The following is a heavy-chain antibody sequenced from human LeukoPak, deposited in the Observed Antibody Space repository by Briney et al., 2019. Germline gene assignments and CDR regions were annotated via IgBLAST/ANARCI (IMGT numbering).Heavy chain of an antibody. D-gene: IGHD6-13*01. V-gene: IGHV4-30-4*08. Sequence: SQTLSLTCTVSGGSISIGDYYWSWIRQPPGKCLEWIGYIYYSGSTYYNPSLKSRVIISVDTSKNQSSLKLSSVTAADTAVYYCARVWYSSSCFDYWGQGTLVTVSS. CDR2: IYYSGST. CDR1: GGSISIGDYY. CDR3: ARVWYSSSCFDY. J-gene: IGHJ4*02.